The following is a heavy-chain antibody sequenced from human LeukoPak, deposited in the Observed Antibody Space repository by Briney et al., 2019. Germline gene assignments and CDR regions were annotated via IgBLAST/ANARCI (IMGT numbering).Heavy chain of an antibody. CDR1: GYTFTSYD. CDR3: ARGKIRRGGPPYYYGMDV. J-gene: IGHJ6*02. Sequence: GASVKVSCKASGYTFTSYDINWVRQATGQGLEWMGWMNPNSGNTGYAQKFQGRVTMTRNTSISTAYMELSSLRSEDTAVYYCARGKIRRGGPPYYYGMDVRGQGTTVTVSS. CDR2: MNPNSGNT. D-gene: IGHD3-16*01. V-gene: IGHV1-8*01.